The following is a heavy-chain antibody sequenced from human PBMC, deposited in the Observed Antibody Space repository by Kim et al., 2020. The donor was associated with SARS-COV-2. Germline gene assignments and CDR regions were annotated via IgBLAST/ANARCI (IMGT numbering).Heavy chain of an antibody. Sequence: SETLSLTCTVSGGSISSSSYYWGWIRQPPGKGLEWIGSIYYSGSTYYNPSLKSRVTISVDTSKNQFSLKLSSVTAADTAVYYCARHRVITMIVVVYSYLAFDYWGQGTLVTVSS. CDR2: IYYSGST. D-gene: IGHD3-22*01. J-gene: IGHJ4*02. CDR3: ARHRVITMIVVVYSYLAFDY. CDR1: GGSISSSSYY. V-gene: IGHV4-39*01.